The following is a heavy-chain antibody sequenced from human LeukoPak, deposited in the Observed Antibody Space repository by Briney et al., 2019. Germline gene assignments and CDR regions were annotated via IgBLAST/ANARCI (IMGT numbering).Heavy chain of an antibody. J-gene: IGHJ4*02. CDR1: EFTFSSYS. Sequence: GGSLRLSCEASEFTFSSYSMNWVRQAPGKGLEWASYISSSSSTIYYAESVKGRFTISRDNAKNSLYLQMNSLRVEDAAVYYCARSRGNSGSYPLDYWGQGTLVTVSS. V-gene: IGHV3-48*01. CDR3: ARSRGNSGSYPLDY. D-gene: IGHD1-26*01. CDR2: ISSSSSTI.